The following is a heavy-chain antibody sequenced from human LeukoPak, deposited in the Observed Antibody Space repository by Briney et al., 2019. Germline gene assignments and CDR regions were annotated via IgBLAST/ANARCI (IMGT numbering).Heavy chain of an antibody. J-gene: IGHJ4*02. V-gene: IGHV3-21*01. CDR2: ISSSSSYI. CDR1: GLTFSSYS. D-gene: IGHD3-16*02. CDR3: ARVTMITFGGVIVLDY. Sequence: GGSLRLSCAASGLTFSSYSMNWVRQAPGKGLEWVSSISSSSSYIYYADSVKGRFTISRDNAKNSLYLQMNSLRAEDTAVYYCARVTMITFGGVIVLDYWGQGTLVTVSS.